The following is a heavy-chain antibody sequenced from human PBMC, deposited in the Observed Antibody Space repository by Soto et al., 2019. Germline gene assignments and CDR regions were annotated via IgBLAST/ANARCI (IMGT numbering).Heavy chain of an antibody. D-gene: IGHD3-16*01. Sequence: QVQLVQSGAEVKKPGSSVKVSCKASGGTFSSYAISWVRQAPGQWLEWMGGIIPIFSTANYAQKFQGRVTITADKSTSTTYMELSSLRSEDTAVYYCARTSPRITPLDYWGQGTLVTVSS. CDR1: GGTFSSYA. CDR2: IIPIFSTA. CDR3: ARTSPRITPLDY. V-gene: IGHV1-69*06. J-gene: IGHJ4*02.